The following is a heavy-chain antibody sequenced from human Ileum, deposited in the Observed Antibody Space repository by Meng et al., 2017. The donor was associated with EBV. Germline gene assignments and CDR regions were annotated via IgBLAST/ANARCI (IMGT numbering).Heavy chain of an antibody. D-gene: IGHD6-19*01. Sequence: QVQLVQSGSELKKPGASVKVSCQAAGYTFTSSSMNWVRHAPGQGLEWMGWININTGNPTYAQGFTGRSVFSLDTSVSTAYLQIDSLKADDTAVYYCARGNGWRFDYWGQGTLVTVAS. CDR3: ARGNGWRFDY. V-gene: IGHV7-4-1*01. CDR1: GYTFTSSS. CDR2: ININTGNP. J-gene: IGHJ4*02.